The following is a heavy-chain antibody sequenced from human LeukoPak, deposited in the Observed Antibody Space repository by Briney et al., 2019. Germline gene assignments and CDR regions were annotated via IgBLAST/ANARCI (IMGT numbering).Heavy chain of an antibody. Sequence: ETPFLTCTVSGGSISSGSYYWGCIRQPPGQGLEWIGSISYSGTAYYNPYLRNTVTISVDTSKNHFSLKLTSVTAADTAVYYCAKRGGIAADGLLDYWGQGTLVTVSS. J-gene: IGHJ4*02. D-gene: IGHD6-13*01. V-gene: IGHV4-39*02. CDR2: ISYSGTA. CDR1: GGSISSGSYY. CDR3: AKRGGIAADGLLDY.